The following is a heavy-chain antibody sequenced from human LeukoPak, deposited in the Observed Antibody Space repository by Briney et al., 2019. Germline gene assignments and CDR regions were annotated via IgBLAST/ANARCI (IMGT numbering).Heavy chain of an antibody. CDR1: GGSISSYY. Sequence: PSETLSLTCTVSGGSISSYYWSWIRQPAGEGLEWIGRIYTSGSTNYNPSLKSRVTMSVDTSKNQFSLKLSSVTAADTAVYYCARGSWELDDGGACFDYWGQGTLVTVSS. J-gene: IGHJ4*02. V-gene: IGHV4-4*07. CDR3: ARGSWELDDGGACFDY. CDR2: IYTSGST. D-gene: IGHD1-26*01.